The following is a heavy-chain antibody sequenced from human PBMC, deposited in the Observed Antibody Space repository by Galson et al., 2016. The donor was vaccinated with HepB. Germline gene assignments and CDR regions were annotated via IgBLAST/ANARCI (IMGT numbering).Heavy chain of an antibody. V-gene: IGHV4-59*12. CDR3: ARDRSSGSGSFGY. J-gene: IGHJ4*02. Sequence: ETLSLTCTVSGGSMSTYYWRWIRQPPGKGLEWIGYIYHSGSTYYNPSLKSRVTISVDTSKNQFSLKLSSVTAADTAVYFCARDRSSGSGSFGYWGQGTLVTVAS. D-gene: IGHD3-10*01. CDR2: IYHSGST. CDR1: GGSMSTYY.